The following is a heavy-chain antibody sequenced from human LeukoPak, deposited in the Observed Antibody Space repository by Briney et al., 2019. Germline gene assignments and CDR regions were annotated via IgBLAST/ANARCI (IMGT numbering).Heavy chain of an antibody. CDR1: GFTFDDYA. Sequence: PGRSLRLSCAASGFTFDDYAMHWVRQAPGKGLEWVSGISWNSGSIGYADSVKGRFTISRDNAKNTLYLQMNSLRAEDTAVYFCVREEMTTILDQYYYYVDVWGKGTTVTVSS. J-gene: IGHJ6*03. CDR2: ISWNSGSI. CDR3: VREEMTTILDQYYYYVDV. D-gene: IGHD5-24*01. V-gene: IGHV3-9*01.